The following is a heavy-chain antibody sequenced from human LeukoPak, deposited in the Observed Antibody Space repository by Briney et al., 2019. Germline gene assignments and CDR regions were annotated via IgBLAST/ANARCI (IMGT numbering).Heavy chain of an antibody. Sequence: ASVKVSCKASGGTFSSYAISWVRQAPGQGLEWMGGIIPIFGTANYAQKFQGRVTITTDGSTSTAYMELSSLRSEDTAVYYCARLREGYSEATNWFDPWGQGTLVTVSS. CDR1: GGTFSSYA. CDR3: ARLREGYSEATNWFDP. V-gene: IGHV1-69*05. D-gene: IGHD2-15*01. CDR2: IIPIFGTA. J-gene: IGHJ5*02.